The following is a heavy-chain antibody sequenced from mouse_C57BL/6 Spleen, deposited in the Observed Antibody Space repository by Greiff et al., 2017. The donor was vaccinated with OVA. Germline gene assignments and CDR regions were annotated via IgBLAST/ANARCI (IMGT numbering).Heavy chain of an antibody. CDR3: ARDYGSTYYFDY. V-gene: IGHV1-22*01. Sequence: EVQLQQSGPELVKPGASVKMSCKASGYTFTDYNMHWVKQSHGKSLEWIGYINPNNGGTSYNQKFKGKATLTVNKSSSTAYMELRSLTSEDSAVYDCARDYGSTYYFDYWGQGTTLTVSS. J-gene: IGHJ2*01. CDR2: INPNNGGT. CDR1: GYTFTDYN. D-gene: IGHD1-1*01.